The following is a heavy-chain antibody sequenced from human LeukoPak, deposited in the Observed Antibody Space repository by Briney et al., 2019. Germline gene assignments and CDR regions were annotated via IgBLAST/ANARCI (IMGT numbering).Heavy chain of an antibody. CDR2: ISSSSYI. CDR3: ARARDYYDSSGHSVKFDS. CDR1: GFTFSSYS. J-gene: IGHJ4*02. V-gene: IGHV3-21*01. Sequence: PGGSLRLSCAASGFTFSSYSMNWVRQAPGKGLEWVSSISSSSYIHYADSVKGRFTISRDNAKNSLYLQMNSLRAEDTAVYYCARARDYYDSSGHSVKFDSWGQGTLVTVSS. D-gene: IGHD3-22*01.